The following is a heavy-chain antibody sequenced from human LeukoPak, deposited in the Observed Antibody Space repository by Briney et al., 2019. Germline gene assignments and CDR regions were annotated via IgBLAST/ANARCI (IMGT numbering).Heavy chain of an antibody. D-gene: IGHD3-9*01. CDR3: ARDNYDILTGRYYYYYYYMDV. Sequence: GASVKVSCKASGYSFTGHYMHWVRQAPGQGLEWMGWINPKSGGTNYAQKFQGRVTMTRDTSISTAYMDMSSLRSDDTAVYYCARDNYDILTGRYYYYYYYMDVWGKGTTVTISS. V-gene: IGHV1-2*02. CDR2: INPKSGGT. J-gene: IGHJ6*03. CDR1: GYSFTGHY.